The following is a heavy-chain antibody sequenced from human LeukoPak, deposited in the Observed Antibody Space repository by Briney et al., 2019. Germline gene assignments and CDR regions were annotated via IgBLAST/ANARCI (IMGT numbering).Heavy chain of an antibody. CDR2: IYYSGST. Sequence: SETLSLTCTVSGGSISSYYWSWIRQPPGKGLEWIGYIYYSGSTNYNPSLKSRVTISVDTSKNQFSLKLSSVTAADTAVYYCARVKDYYDSSGYYYPSFDYWGQGTLVTVSS. CDR1: GGSISSYY. D-gene: IGHD3-22*01. J-gene: IGHJ4*02. V-gene: IGHV4-59*01. CDR3: ARVKDYYDSSGYYYPSFDY.